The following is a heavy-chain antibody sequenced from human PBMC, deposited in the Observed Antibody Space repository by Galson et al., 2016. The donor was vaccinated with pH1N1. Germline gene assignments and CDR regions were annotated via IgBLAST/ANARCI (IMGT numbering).Heavy chain of an antibody. CDR3: ARARGHAAMDPFDF. CDR2: MIPILGLS. D-gene: IGHD5-18*01. CDR1: GGTFTSYT. J-gene: IGHJ4*02. Sequence: SVKVSCKASGGTFTSYTITWVRQAPGQGLEWMGRMIPILGLSNYAQKFQGRVTITADKSRSTAYMELSSLKSGDTAVYFCARARGHAAMDPFDFWGQGTLVTVSS. V-gene: IGHV1-69*02.